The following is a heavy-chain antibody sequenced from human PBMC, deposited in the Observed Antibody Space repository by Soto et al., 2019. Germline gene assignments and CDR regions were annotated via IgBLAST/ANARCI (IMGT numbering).Heavy chain of an antibody. J-gene: IGHJ3*02. CDR3: ARDLRGLVGAFDI. V-gene: IGHV3-33*01. D-gene: IGHD6-6*01. Sequence: VAVIWYDGSNKYYADSVKGRFTISRDNSKNTLYLQMNSLRAEDTAVYYCARDLRGLVGAFDIWGQGTMVTVSS. CDR2: IWYDGSNK.